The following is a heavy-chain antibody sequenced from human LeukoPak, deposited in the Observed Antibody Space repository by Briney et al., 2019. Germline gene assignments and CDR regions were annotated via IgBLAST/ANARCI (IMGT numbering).Heavy chain of an antibody. J-gene: IGHJ4*02. D-gene: IGHD3-3*01. CDR3: ARRYYDFWSGYSYYFDY. Sequence: GGSLRLSCAASGFTFSSYGMHWVRQAPGKGLEWVAFIRYDRSNKYYADSVKGRFTISRDNSKNTLYLQMNSLRAEDTAVYYCARRYYDFWSGYSYYFDYWGQGTLVTVSS. V-gene: IGHV3-30*02. CDR1: GFTFSSYG. CDR2: IRYDRSNK.